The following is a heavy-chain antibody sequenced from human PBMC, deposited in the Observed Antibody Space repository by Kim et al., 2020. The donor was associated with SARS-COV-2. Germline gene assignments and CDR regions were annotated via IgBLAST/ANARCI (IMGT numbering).Heavy chain of an antibody. CDR3: AREVDAAMGQYFDY. CDR2: ISTYDGST. Sequence: ASVKVSCKASGYSFIRYGINWVRQAPGEGLEWMGWISTYDGSTNYAQKFQDRVTMTTDTPTTTLYMELRSLRSDDTAVYYCAREVDAAMGQYFDYWGQGTPVTVSS. CDR1: GYSFIRYG. D-gene: IGHD5-18*01. J-gene: IGHJ4*02. V-gene: IGHV1-18*01.